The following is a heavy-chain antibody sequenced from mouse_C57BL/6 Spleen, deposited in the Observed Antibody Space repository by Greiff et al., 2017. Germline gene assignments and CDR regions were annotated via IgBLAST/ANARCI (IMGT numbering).Heavy chain of an antibody. Sequence: QVQLQQPGAELVKPGASVKMSCKASGYTFTSYWIAWVKQRPGQGLEWIGDIYPGSGGTNYNEKFKSKATLTVDKSSSTAYMQLSSLTSEDSAVXDCARGEYYGSSYGFAYWGQGTLVTVSA. J-gene: IGHJ3*01. CDR1: GYTFTSYW. CDR2: IYPGSGGT. CDR3: ARGEYYGSSYGFAY. D-gene: IGHD1-1*01. V-gene: IGHV1-55*01.